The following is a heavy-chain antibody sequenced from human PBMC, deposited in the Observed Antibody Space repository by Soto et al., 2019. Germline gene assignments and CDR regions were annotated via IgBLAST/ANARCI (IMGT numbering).Heavy chain of an antibody. D-gene: IGHD3-3*01. CDR3: ARGEDAFFYYGLDV. Sequence: SETLSLTCTVSGGSITSSYWSWIRRPPGKGLEWISYIYDTGISGYTPSTSYNPSLKSRVTMSMHTSNSQISLKLTSVTAADTAVYYCARGEDAFFYYGLDVWGQGITVTVS. CDR1: GGSITSSY. V-gene: IGHV4-59*01. J-gene: IGHJ6*02. CDR2: IYDTGISGYTPST.